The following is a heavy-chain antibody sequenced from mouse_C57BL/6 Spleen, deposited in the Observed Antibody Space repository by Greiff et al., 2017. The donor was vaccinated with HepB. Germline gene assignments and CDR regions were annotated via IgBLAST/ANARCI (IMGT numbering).Heavy chain of an antibody. J-gene: IGHJ1*03. V-gene: IGHV2-9-1*01. D-gene: IGHD4-1*01. CDR2: IWTGGGI. CDR1: GFSFTSYA. CDR3: ARNWEDWYFDV. Sequence: VHLVESGPGLVAPSQSLSITCTVSGFSFTSYAISWVRQPPGKGLEWLGVIWTGGGINYNSALKSRLSISKDNSKSQVFLKMNSLQTDDTARYYCARNWEDWYFDVWGTGTTVTVSS.